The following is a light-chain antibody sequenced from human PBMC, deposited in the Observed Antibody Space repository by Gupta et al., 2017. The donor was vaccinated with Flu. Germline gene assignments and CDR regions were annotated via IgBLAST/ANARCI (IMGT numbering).Light chain of an antibody. Sequence: DIQMTPSPSTLSASVGDRVTITCRASQTISSWLAWYQQQPGKAPKLLTYKASSFESGAPSRCGGRGSGTEFTPTSSSLQPDDVATYYCQQYDSYPRTFGGGTKVEIK. CDR2: KAS. CDR3: QQYDSYPRT. J-gene: IGKJ4*02. V-gene: IGKV1-5*03. CDR1: QTISSW.